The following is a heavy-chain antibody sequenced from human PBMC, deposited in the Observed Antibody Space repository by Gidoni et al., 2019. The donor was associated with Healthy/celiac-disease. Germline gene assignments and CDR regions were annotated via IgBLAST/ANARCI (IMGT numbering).Heavy chain of an antibody. D-gene: IGHD5-12*01. V-gene: IGHV3-30*18. CDR1: GFTFSSYG. J-gene: IGHJ4*02. CDR3: AKSVVATGLFDY. CDR2: ISYDGSNK. Sequence: QVQLVESGGGVVQPGRSLRLSCAASGFTFSSYGMHWVRQAPGKGLEWVAVISYDGSNKYYADSVKGRFTSSRDNSKNTLYLQMNSLRAEDTAVYYCAKSVVATGLFDYWGQGTLVTVSS.